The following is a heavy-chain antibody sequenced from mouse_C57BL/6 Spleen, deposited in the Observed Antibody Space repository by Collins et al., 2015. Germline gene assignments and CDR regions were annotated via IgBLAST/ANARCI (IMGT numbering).Heavy chain of an antibody. D-gene: IGHD2-3*01. Sequence: VKVSCKASGFAFTNYLIVWVKQRPGQGLEWIGVINPGSGDTNYNEKFKGKATLTADKSSSTAYMQLSSLTSEDSAVYFCARGDGYFLAWCTYWGQGTLVAVSA. CDR1: GFAFTNYL. CDR3: ARGDGYFLAWCTY. CDR2: INPGSGDT. V-gene: IGHV1-54*01. J-gene: IGHJ3*01.